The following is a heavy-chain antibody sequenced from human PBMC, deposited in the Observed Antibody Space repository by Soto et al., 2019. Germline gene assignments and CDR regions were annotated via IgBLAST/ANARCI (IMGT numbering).Heavy chain of an antibody. CDR1: GFSVSSDL. J-gene: IGHJ4*02. CDR3: ARVNYGDYGGVYDY. CDR2: INSDGSST. V-gene: IGHV3-74*01. D-gene: IGHD4-17*01. Sequence: GGSLRLSCAAYGFSVSSDLMHWVRQAPGKGLVWVSRINSDGSSTSFADSVKGRFTISRDNAKNTLYLQMNSLRAEDTAVYYCARVNYGDYGGVYDYWGQGTLVTVSS.